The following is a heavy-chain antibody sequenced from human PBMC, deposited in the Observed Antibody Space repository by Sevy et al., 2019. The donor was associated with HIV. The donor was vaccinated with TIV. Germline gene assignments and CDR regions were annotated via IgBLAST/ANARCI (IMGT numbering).Heavy chain of an antibody. Sequence: ASVKVSCKASGYTFTSYYMHWVRQAPGQGLEWMGIINPSGGSTSYAQKFQGRVTMTRDTSTSTVDMELSSLRSEDTAVFYCARDRGYDILTGLGGGGYYYGMDVWGQGTTVTVSS. CDR3: ARDRGYDILTGLGGGGYYYGMDV. D-gene: IGHD3-9*01. V-gene: IGHV1-46*03. CDR1: GYTFTSYY. J-gene: IGHJ6*02. CDR2: INPSGGST.